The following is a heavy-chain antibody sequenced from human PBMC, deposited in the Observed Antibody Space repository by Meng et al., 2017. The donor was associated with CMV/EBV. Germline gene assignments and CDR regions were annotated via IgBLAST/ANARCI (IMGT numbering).Heavy chain of an antibody. CDR3: AREWRRRRYDGNYNVPDGFDI. D-gene: IGHD1-26*01. J-gene: IGHJ3*02. V-gene: IGHV1-2*02. CDR2: INPNSGGT. Sequence: ASVKCKASGYTFTGHYLHWVRQAPGQGLEWMGWINPNSGGTYYAQKFQGRAIMTRDTSTRTAYMDLSRLRSDDTALYYCAREWRRRRYDGNYNVPDGFDIWGQGTMVTVSS. CDR1: GYTFTGHY.